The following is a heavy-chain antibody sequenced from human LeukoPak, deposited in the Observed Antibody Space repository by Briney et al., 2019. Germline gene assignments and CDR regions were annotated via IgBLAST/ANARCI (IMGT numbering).Heavy chain of an antibody. CDR3: ARDLYYYDSSANARFDP. CDR1: GDSISSGDYY. J-gene: IGHJ5*02. CDR2: ISSSGST. Sequence: SETLSLTCTVSGDSISSGDYYWSWIRQPAGKGLEWIGRISSSGSTNYNPSLKSRVTISVDTSKNQFSLKLSSVTAADTAVYYCARDLYYYDSSANARFDPWGQGTLVTVSS. V-gene: IGHV4-61*02. D-gene: IGHD3-22*01.